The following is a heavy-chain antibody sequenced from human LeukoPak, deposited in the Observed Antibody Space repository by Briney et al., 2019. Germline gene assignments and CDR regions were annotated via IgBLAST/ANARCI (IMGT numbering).Heavy chain of an antibody. CDR1: GGSISSYY. CDR3: ARGGLEYQLLSYFDY. CDR2: IYYSGST. Sequence: PLETPSLTRTVSGGSISSYYWSWIRQPPGKGLEWIGYIYYSGSTNFNPPLKSRVTISVDTSKNQFSLKLSSVTAADTAVYYCARGGLEYQLLSYFDYWGQGTLVTVSS. V-gene: IGHV4-59*01. D-gene: IGHD2-2*01. J-gene: IGHJ4*02.